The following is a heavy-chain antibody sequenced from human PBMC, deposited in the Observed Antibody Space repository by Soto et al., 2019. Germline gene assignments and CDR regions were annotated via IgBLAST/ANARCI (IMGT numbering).Heavy chain of an antibody. CDR2: IYPGDSDT. CDR3: ARRPRLTAPFDY. CDR1: GDXSTSYL. Sequence: EXLKISCKCSGDXSTSYLLVWVRQMPGKGLEWIGSIYPGDSDTRYSPSFQGHVTISVDKYISTAYLQSRSLKASDTAMYYCARRPRLTAPFDYWGQGTLVTVSS. V-gene: IGHV5-51*01. D-gene: IGHD3-9*01. J-gene: IGHJ4*02.